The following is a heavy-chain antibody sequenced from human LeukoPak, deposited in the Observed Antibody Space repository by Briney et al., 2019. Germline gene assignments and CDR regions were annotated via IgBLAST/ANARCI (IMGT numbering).Heavy chain of an antibody. J-gene: IGHJ4*02. CDR3: TTLGYSYANY. V-gene: IGHV3-15*01. CDR1: GFTLNTAW. Sequence: PGGPLRLSCAASGFTLNTAWMLGVRQAPGKGLEWVGRIKSKTDGGTTDYAAPVKGRFTISRDESKNTLYLQMNSLETEDTAVYYCTTLGYSYANYWGQGTLVTVSS. D-gene: IGHD5-18*01. CDR2: IKSKTDGGTT.